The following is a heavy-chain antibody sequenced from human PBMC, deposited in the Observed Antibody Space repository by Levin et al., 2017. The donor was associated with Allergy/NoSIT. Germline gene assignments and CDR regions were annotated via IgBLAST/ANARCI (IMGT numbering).Heavy chain of an antibody. CDR1: GFTFNNYD. J-gene: IGHJ4*02. CDR3: ALDGYSSGWYQGY. V-gene: IGHV3-23*01. D-gene: IGHD6-19*01. Sequence: RGESLKISCAASGFTFNNYDMNWVRQAPGKGLEWVSTVSGSGSSTSYADSVKGRFSISRDNSKYTLYLQMNSLRAEDTAVYYCALDGYSSGWYQGYWGQGTLVTVSS. CDR2: VSGSGSST.